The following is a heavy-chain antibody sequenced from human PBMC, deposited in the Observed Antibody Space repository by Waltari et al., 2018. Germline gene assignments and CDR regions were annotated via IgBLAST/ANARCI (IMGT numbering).Heavy chain of an antibody. V-gene: IGHV3-23*04. Sequence: EVQLVESGGGLVQPGGSLRLSCAASGFTFSSYAMSWVRQAPGKGLEWVSAISCIGGSTYYADSVKCRFTISIDNSKNTLYLQMNSLRAEDTAVYYCAKGYGDPRWYFDYWGQGTLVTVSS. D-gene: IGHD4-17*01. CDR3: AKGYGDPRWYFDY. J-gene: IGHJ4*02. CDR2: ISCIGGST. CDR1: GFTFSSYA.